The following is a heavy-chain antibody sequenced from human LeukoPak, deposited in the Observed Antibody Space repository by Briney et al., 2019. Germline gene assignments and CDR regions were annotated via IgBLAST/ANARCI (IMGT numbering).Heavy chain of an antibody. V-gene: IGHV1-3*03. CDR3: ARTSGSYFLVDY. CDR2: INAGNGNT. D-gene: IGHD1-26*01. CDR1: GYTFTSYA. J-gene: IGHJ4*02. Sequence: ASVKVSCKASGYTFTSYAMHWVRQAPGQRLEWMGWINAGNGNTKYSQEFQGRVTITRDTSASTAYMELSSLRSEDMAVYYCARTSGSYFLVDYWGQGTLVTVSS.